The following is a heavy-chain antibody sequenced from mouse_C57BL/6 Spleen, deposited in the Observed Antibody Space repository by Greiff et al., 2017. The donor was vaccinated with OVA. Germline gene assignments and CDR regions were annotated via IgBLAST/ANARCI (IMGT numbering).Heavy chain of an antibody. CDR3: ARDGGYGNYGWYFDV. CDR1: GYSITSGYD. J-gene: IGHJ1*03. Sequence: EVKLVESGPGMVKPSQSLSLTCTVTGYSITSGYDWHWIRHFPGNKLEWMGYLSYSGSTNYNPSLKSRISITHDTSKSHFFLKLNSVTTEDTAKYYCARDGGYGNYGWYFDVWGTGTTVNGSS. V-gene: IGHV3-1*01. D-gene: IGHD2-1*01. CDR2: LSYSGST.